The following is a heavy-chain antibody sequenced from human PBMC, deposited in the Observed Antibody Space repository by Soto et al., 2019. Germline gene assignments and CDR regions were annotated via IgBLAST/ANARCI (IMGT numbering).Heavy chain of an antibody. CDR1: GDSISSNNW. Sequence: QVHLQESGPGLVKSSGTLSLTCAVSGDSISSNNWWTWVRHPPGKGLEWIGEIYHSGSTNYNPSLKSRVTISIDKSENHFSLKVNSVTAADTAVYYCAGSRMVGQAPWWIDSLGQGTLVTVSS. V-gene: IGHV4-4*02. D-gene: IGHD3-10*01. CDR3: AGSRMVGQAPWWIDS. CDR2: IYHSGST. J-gene: IGHJ5*01.